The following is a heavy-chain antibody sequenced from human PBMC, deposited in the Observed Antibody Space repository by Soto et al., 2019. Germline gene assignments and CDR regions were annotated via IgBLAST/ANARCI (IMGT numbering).Heavy chain of an antibody. Sequence: GESLKISCKGSGYIFTSYWISWVRQMPGKGLEWMGRIDPSDSYTNYSPSFQGHVTISADKSISTAYLQWSSLKASDTAMYYCARLSGGGYYGSGMDVWGQGTTVTVSS. J-gene: IGHJ6*02. V-gene: IGHV5-10-1*01. D-gene: IGHD3-10*01. CDR1: GYIFTSYW. CDR2: IDPSDSYT. CDR3: ARLSGGGYYGSGMDV.